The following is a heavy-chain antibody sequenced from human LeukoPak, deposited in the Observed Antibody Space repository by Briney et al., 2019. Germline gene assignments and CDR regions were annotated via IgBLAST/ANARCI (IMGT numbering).Heavy chain of an antibody. J-gene: IGHJ4*01. CDR2: IRSKAYGGTT. Sequence: GGSLRLSCTASGFTFGDYAMSWVRQAPGKGLEWVGFIRSKAYGGTTEYAASVKGRFTISRDDSKSIAYLQMNSLKTEDTAVYYCTRDGDIVGFDYWGQGTLVTVSS. CDR3: TRDGDIVGFDY. V-gene: IGHV3-49*04. CDR1: GFTFGDYA. D-gene: IGHD2-15*01.